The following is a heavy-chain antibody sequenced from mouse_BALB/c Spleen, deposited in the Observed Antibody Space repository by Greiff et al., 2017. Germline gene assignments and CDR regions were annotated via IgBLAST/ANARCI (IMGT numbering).Heavy chain of an antibody. CDR1: GYSFTGYY. Sequence: EVQLQQSGPELVKPGASVKISCKASGYSFTGYYMHWVKQSHVKSLEWIGRINPYNGATSYNQNFKDKASLTVDKSSSTAYMELHSLTSEDSAVYYCARESYYRYDGYAMDYWGQGTSVTVSS. V-gene: IGHV1-31*01. CDR3: ARESYYRYDGYAMDY. J-gene: IGHJ4*01. CDR2: INPYNGAT. D-gene: IGHD2-14*01.